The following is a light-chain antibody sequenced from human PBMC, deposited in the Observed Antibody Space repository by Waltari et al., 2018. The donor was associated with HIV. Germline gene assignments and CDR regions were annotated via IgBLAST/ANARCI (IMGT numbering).Light chain of an antibody. CDR2: TEL. V-gene: IGLV3-25*03. CDR1: ALPNPF. J-gene: IGLJ3*02. CDR3: QSTDSSGTYWV. Sequence: SYELTQPPSVSVSPGQTARITCSGDALPNPFAYWYQKKEGQAPFMVFYTELERPSGIPERFSASSSGTTVTLTISGVQAEGEGDYYCQSTDSSGTYWVFGGGTKLTVL.